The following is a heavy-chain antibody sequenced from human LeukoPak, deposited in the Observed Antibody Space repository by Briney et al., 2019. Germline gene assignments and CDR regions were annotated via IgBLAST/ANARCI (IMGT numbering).Heavy chain of an antibody. CDR2: ISSSGSTI. CDR1: GFTFSDYY. Sequence: GGSLRLSCAASGFTFSDYYMSWIRQAPGKGLEWVSYISSSGSTIYYADSVKGRFTISRDNAKNSLYLQMNSLRAEDTAVYYCARDDSSGYYAIDYWGQGTLVTVSS. J-gene: IGHJ4*02. D-gene: IGHD3-22*01. CDR3: ARDDSSGYYAIDY. V-gene: IGHV3-11*04.